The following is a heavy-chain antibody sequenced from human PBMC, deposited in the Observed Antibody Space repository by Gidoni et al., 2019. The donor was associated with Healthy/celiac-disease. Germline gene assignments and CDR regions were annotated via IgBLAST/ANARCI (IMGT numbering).Heavy chain of an antibody. CDR1: GGTFSSYA. CDR3: ARSRETYYDFWSGYLFDY. V-gene: IGHV1-69*01. J-gene: IGHJ4*02. CDR2: IIPIFGTA. Sequence: QVLLVQSGAELKKPGSSVKVSCKASGGTFSSYAISWVRQAPGQGLEWMGGIIPIFGTANYAQKFQGRVTITADESTSTAYMELSSLRSEDTAVYYCARSRETYYDFWSGYLFDYWGQGTLVTVSS. D-gene: IGHD3-3*01.